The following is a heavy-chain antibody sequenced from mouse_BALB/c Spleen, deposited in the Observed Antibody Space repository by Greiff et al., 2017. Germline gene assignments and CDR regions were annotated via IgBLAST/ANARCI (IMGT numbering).Heavy chain of an antibody. CDR1: GYTFTSYW. V-gene: IGHV1S127*01. CDR3: TRAIYYGSRDYAMDY. CDR2: IDPSDSYT. Sequence: QVQLQQPGAELVKPGASVKMSCKASGYTFTSYWMHWVKQRPGQGLEWIGVIDPSDSYTSYNQKFKGKATLTVDTSSSTAYMQLSSLTSEDSAVYYCTRAIYYGSRDYAMDYWGQGTSVTVSS. J-gene: IGHJ4*01. D-gene: IGHD1-1*01.